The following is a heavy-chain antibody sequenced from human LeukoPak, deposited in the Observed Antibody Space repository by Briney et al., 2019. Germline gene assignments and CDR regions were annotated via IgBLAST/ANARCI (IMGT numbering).Heavy chain of an antibody. D-gene: IGHD3-22*01. Sequence: PSETLSLTCTVSSGSISRYYWSWIRHPPAKGLEWSGYIYYSGSTNYNPSLKSRVTISVDPTKNQFSLKLSSVTAADTAVYYCARGITYYDVNLDYWGQGTLVTVSS. CDR1: SGSISRYY. J-gene: IGHJ4*02. CDR3: ARGITYYDVNLDY. CDR2: IYYSGST. V-gene: IGHV4-59*01.